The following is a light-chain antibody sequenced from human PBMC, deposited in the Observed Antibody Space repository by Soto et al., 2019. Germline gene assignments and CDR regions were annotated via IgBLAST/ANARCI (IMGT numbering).Light chain of an antibody. CDR1: RAISDW. V-gene: IGKV1-5*03. CDR3: QQYNTFSFT. J-gene: IGKJ2*01. Sequence: DIQMTQSPSTLSASLGDRVTITCRASRAISDWLAWYQQRPWKAPKLLIYRASRLESGVPSRFSGSGSGTEFTLTISGLPPDDFATYYCQQYNTFSFTFVHGTKLEI. CDR2: RAS.